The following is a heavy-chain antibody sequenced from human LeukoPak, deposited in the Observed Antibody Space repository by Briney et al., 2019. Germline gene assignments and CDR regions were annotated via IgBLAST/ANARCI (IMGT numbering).Heavy chain of an antibody. D-gene: IGHD3-10*01. CDR3: ARWDNFGYGSTLFDY. CDR2: IYYSGST. CDR1: GGSISSGGYY. V-gene: IGHV4-31*03. Sequence: PSQTLSLTCTVSGGSISSGGYYSSWIRQHPGKGLEWIGYIYYSGSTYYNPSLKSRVTISVDTSKNQFSLKLSSVTAADTAVYYCARWDNFGYGSTLFDYWGQGTLVTVSS. J-gene: IGHJ4*02.